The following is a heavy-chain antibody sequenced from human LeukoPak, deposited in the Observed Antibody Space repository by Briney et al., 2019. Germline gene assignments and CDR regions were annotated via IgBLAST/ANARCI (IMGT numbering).Heavy chain of an antibody. D-gene: IGHD6-19*01. J-gene: IGHJ6*03. Sequence: SVKVSCKASGGTFSSYAISWVRQAPGQGLEWMGGIIPIFGTANYAQKFQGRVTITADESTSTAYMELSSLRSEDTAVYYCARGGVAVAGTGYYYYHMDVWGKGTTVTVSS. V-gene: IGHV1-69*13. CDR1: GGTFSSYA. CDR3: ARGGVAVAGTGYYYYHMDV. CDR2: IIPIFGTA.